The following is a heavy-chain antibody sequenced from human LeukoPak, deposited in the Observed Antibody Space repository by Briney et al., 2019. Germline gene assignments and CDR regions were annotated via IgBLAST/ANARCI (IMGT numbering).Heavy chain of an antibody. CDR3: AKDGGYSDYGTPFDY. CDR2: ISYDGSNK. D-gene: IGHD5-12*01. V-gene: IGHV3-30*04. CDR1: GFTFSSYA. Sequence: QPGRSLRLSCAASGFTFSSYAMHWVRQAPGKGLEWVAVISYDGSNKYYADSVKGRFTISRDNSKNTLYLQMNSLRAEDTAVYYCAKDGGYSDYGTPFDYWGQGTLVAVSS. J-gene: IGHJ4*02.